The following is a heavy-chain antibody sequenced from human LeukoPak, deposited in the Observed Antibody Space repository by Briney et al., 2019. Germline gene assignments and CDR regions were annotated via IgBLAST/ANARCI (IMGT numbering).Heavy chain of an antibody. D-gene: IGHD2-2*01. J-gene: IGHJ3*01. CDR3: ARVHHQLALYAFDV. CDR1: GGSFSGHF. CDR2: INHSGNT. V-gene: IGHV4-34*01. Sequence: PSETLSLTCAVYGGSFSGHFWTWIRQPPGKGQEWIGEINHSGNTNYNPSLKSRVTIGVDTSKNQFSLKVTSVTAADTAVYYCARVHHQLALYAFDVWGHGTLVTVSS.